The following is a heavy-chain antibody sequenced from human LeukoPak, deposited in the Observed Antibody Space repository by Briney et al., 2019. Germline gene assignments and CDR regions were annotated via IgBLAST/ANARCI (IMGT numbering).Heavy chain of an antibody. CDR2: TSFNGGNR. J-gene: IGHJ6*03. CDR3: AKDFSGGHSPYYTYV. CDR1: GFTFRAYG. V-gene: IGHV3-30*18. D-gene: IGHD4-23*01. Sequence: PGGSLRLSCTASGFTFRAYGMHWVRQTPGKGLECVAITSFNGGNRFYADSVKGRFTISRDNSINTLYLQMDSLRSEDTGVYYCAKDFSGGHSPYYTYVWGKGTTVTVSS.